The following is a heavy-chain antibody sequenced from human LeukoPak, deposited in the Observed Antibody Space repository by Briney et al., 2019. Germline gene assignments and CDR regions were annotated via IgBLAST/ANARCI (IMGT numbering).Heavy chain of an antibody. CDR2: IGGSGVST. CDR3: AKVDEYSTSST. CDR1: GFTFSNYG. D-gene: IGHD4-11*01. J-gene: IGHJ4*02. V-gene: IGHV3-23*01. Sequence: GGSLRLSCAASGFTFSNYGMSWVRQAPGKGLECVSAIGGSGVSTYYADSVKGRFTISRDNSKNTLYLQMNSLRAEDTATYFCAKVDEYSTSSTWGQGTLVTVSS.